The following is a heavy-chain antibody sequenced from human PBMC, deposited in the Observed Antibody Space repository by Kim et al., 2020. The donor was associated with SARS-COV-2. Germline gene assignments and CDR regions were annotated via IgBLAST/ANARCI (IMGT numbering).Heavy chain of an antibody. J-gene: IGHJ4*02. CDR3: ARINNGSETSYNHHTIDY. Sequence: SGPTLVKPTETLTLTCTVSGFSLSNARMGVTWIRQPPGKALEWLAHIFSNDEKSYSTSLKSRLTISKDTSKSQVVLTMTNMDPVDTATYYCARINNGSETSYNHHTIDYWGQGTLVTVSS. V-gene: IGHV2-26*01. D-gene: IGHD3-10*01. CDR1: GFSLSNARMG. CDR2: IFSNDEK.